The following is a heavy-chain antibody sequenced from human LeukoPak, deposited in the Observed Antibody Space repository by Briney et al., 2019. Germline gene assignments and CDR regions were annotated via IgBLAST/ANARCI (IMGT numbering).Heavy chain of an antibody. Sequence: GGSLRLSCAASGFTFSSYSMNWVRQAPGKGLEWVSYISSSSSTIYYADSVKGRFTISRDNSKNTLYLQMNSLRAEDTAIYYCARDGGVPAADYWGQGTLVTVSS. CDR3: ARDGGVPAADY. D-gene: IGHD2-2*01. J-gene: IGHJ4*02. CDR1: GFTFSSYS. V-gene: IGHV3-48*01. CDR2: ISSSSSTI.